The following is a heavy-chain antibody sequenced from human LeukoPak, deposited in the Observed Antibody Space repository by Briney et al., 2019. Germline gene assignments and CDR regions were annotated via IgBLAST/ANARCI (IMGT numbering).Heavy chain of an antibody. CDR3: AREPYSGSYSDYYYYYMDV. V-gene: IGHV3-21*01. D-gene: IGHD1-26*01. J-gene: IGHJ6*03. Sequence: GGSLRLSCAASGFTFSSCSMNWVRQAPGKGLEWVSSITSSGSYIYYADSVKGRFTISRDNAKNSLYLQLNSLRAEDTAVYYCAREPYSGSYSDYYYYYMDVWGKGTTVTVSS. CDR2: ITSSGSYI. CDR1: GFTFSSCS.